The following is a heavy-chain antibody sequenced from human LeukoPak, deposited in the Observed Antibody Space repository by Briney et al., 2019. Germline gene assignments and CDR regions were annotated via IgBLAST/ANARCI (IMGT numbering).Heavy chain of an antibody. Sequence: PGGSLRLSCAASGFTFSSYGMHWVRQAPGKGLEWVAVISYDGSNKYYADSVKGRFTISRDNSKNTLYLQMNSLRAEDTAVYYCARDGGYSYSYYFDYWGQGTLVTVSS. D-gene: IGHD5-18*01. CDR3: ARDGGYSYSYYFDY. J-gene: IGHJ4*02. CDR1: GFTFSSYG. V-gene: IGHV3-30*03. CDR2: ISYDGSNK.